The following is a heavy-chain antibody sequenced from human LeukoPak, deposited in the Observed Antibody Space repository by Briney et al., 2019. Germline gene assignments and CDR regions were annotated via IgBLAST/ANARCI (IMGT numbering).Heavy chain of an antibody. J-gene: IGHJ1*01. CDR2: ISGAGGST. CDR1: GFTFDDYA. D-gene: IGHD6-13*01. Sequence: GGSLRLSCVASGFTFDDYAMHWVRQAPGKGLEWVSLISGAGGSTYYADSVKGRFTISRDNSKNSLYLQMNSLRTEDTALYYCANDPSIYSSSWPEYFQHWGQGTLVTVSS. V-gene: IGHV3-43*02. CDR3: ANDPSIYSSSWPEYFQH.